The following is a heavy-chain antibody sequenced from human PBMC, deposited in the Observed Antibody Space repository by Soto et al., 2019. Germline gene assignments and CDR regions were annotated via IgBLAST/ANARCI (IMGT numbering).Heavy chain of an antibody. J-gene: IGHJ6*02. V-gene: IGHV3-23*01. Sequence: PGGSLRLSCSATGFTFRTYGMAWVRQAPGKGLEWVSGISETGKNTNYADSVRGRFTISRNNSKNTLYLLMNTLRAEDTAVYYCAKDRATNFGVIWKYGMDVWGPGTTVTVSS. D-gene: IGHD3-3*01. CDR3: AKDRATNFGVIWKYGMDV. CDR1: GFTFRTYG. CDR2: ISETGKNT.